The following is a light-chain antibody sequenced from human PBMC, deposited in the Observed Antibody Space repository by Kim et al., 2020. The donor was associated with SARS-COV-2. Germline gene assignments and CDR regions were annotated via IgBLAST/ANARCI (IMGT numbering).Light chain of an antibody. CDR2: GNN. V-gene: IGLV1-40*02. Sequence: QSVVTQPPSVSGAPGQRVTISCTGSSTNIGAGYDVHWYQHLPGTAPRLLIYGNNNRPSGVPDRFSGSKSGTTASMAITGLQAEDEGDYYCQSYDASLAEIFGGGTKLTVL. CDR3: QSYDASLAEI. CDR1: STNIGAGYD. J-gene: IGLJ2*01.